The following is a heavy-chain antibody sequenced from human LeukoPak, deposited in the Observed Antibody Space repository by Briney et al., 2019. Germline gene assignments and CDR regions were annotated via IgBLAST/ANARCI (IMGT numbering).Heavy chain of an antibody. CDR2: ISRGSYI. V-gene: IGHV3-21*01. J-gene: IGHJ6*02. CDR1: GFIFSNYR. Sequence: GGSLRLSCAASGFIFSNYRMNWVRRAPGKGLEWVSSISRGSYIYYADSVKGRFTISRDNAKNSLYLQMNSLRAEDTAVYYCARDGGGSGRNYYYGLDVWGQGTTATVSS. D-gene: IGHD3-10*01. CDR3: ARDGGGSGRNYYYGLDV.